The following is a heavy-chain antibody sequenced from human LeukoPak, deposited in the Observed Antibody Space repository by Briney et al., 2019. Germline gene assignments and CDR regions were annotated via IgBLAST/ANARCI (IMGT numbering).Heavy chain of an antibody. CDR1: GYTFTGYY. Sequence: ASVTASCKASGYTFTGYYMHWVRQAPGQGLEWMGIINPSGGSTSYAQKFQGRVTMTRDMSTSTVYMELSSLRSEDTAVYYCARVFCGYYYMDVWGKGTTVTVSS. J-gene: IGHJ6*03. V-gene: IGHV1-46*01. D-gene: IGHD2/OR15-2a*01. CDR2: INPSGGST. CDR3: ARVFCGYYYMDV.